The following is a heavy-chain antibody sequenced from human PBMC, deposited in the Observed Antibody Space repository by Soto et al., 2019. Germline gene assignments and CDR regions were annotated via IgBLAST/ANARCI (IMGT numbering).Heavy chain of an antibody. CDR3: ARKGVAFDY. CDR1: GFTFSSYS. D-gene: IGHD3-3*01. V-gene: IGHV3-48*02. J-gene: IGHJ4*02. CDR2: ISTTSSSI. Sequence: GGSLRLSCAASGFTFSSYSMNWVRQAPGKGLEWISYISTTSSSIYYADSVKGRFTISRDNAKNSLFLQMNSLRDEDTAVYYCARKGVAFDYWGQGALVTVYS.